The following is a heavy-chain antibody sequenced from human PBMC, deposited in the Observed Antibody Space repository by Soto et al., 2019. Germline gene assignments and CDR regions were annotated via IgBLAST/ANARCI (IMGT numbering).Heavy chain of an antibody. CDR1: GFPFVDYG. D-gene: IGHD5-18*01. V-gene: IGHV3-20*04. J-gene: IGHJ6*03. CDR3: ERSRTALFKGYMDV. CDR2: VNRNGDTA. Sequence: VQLVESGGGVVRPGGSLRLSCAASGFPFVDYGMTWVRQGAGKGLEWVASVNRNGDTAAYADPVKGRFTISKDNAKNSLSLQMNSLRVEETALYWCERSRTALFKGYMDVWGKGTTVTVS.